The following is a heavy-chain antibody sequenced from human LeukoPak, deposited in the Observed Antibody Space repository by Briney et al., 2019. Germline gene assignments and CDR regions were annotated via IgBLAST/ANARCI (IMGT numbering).Heavy chain of an antibody. V-gene: IGHV4-59*08. D-gene: IGHD1-26*01. CDR2: IYSSGST. CDR1: GGSISSYY. Sequence: SETLSLTCIVSGGSISSYYWSWIRQPPGKGLEWIGYIYSSGSTNSNPSLKSRVTISVDTSKSQFSLKMTSVTAADTAVYYCARQGSGGRAFDIWGQGTMVTVSS. J-gene: IGHJ3*02. CDR3: ARQGSGGRAFDI.